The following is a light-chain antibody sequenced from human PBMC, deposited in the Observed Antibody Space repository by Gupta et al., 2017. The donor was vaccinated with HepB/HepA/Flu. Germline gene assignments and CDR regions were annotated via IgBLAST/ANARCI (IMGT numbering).Light chain of an antibody. CDR2: SAS. CDR3: QQSYSTPIT. CDR1: QSISIY. J-gene: IGKJ5*01. V-gene: IGKV1-39*01. Sequence: DIQMTQSLSSLSASVGDRVTITCRASQSISIYLNWYQQKPGKAPKLLISSASSLQSGVPSRFSGSGSGTDFTLTISSLQPEDFATYYCQQSYSTPITFGQGTRLEIK.